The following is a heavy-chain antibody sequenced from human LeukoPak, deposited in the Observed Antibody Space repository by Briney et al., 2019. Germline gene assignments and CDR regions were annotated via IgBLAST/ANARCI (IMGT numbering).Heavy chain of an antibody. V-gene: IGHV3-30*02. D-gene: IGHD3-16*01. CDR3: ATTYYDYVWGIDY. CDR1: GFTFSSYG. Sequence: GGSLRLSCAASGFTFSSYGMTWVRQAPGKGLEWVAFIRYDGSNKYYADSVKGRFTISRDNAKNSLYLQMNSLRAEDTAVYYCATTYYDYVWGIDYWGQGTLVTVSS. J-gene: IGHJ4*02. CDR2: IRYDGSNK.